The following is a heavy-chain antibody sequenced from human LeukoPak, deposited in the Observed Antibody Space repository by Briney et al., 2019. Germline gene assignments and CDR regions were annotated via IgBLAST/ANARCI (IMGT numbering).Heavy chain of an antibody. Sequence: GGSLRLSCVVSAFALNEYSMNWVRQAPGKGLEWVGHIKNKGHGATTDYAAPVKGRFTITRDDSKNTLYLQMNSLKTEDTAVYYCTTVYHNAHNDIGHWGQGTLVTVSS. CDR3: TTVYHNAHNDIGH. J-gene: IGHJ4*02. V-gene: IGHV3-15*01. CDR1: AFALNEYS. D-gene: IGHD3-9*01. CDR2: IKNKGHGATT.